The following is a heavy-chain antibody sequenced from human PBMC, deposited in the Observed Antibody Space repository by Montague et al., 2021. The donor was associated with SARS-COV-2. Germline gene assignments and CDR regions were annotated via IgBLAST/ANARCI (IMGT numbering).Heavy chain of an antibody. V-gene: IGHV4-30-4*08. Sequence: TLSLTCTSPCGAISRRDGYGGGSRQPPEKGREWIGDSYYSGTTYYNPSLKSRVTISVDTSKNQFSLKLRSVTAADTAVFYCARDHSSWGQGTLVTVSS. CDR2: SYYSGTT. J-gene: IGHJ5*02. CDR3: ARDHSS. CDR1: CGAISRRDGY. D-gene: IGHD2-21*01.